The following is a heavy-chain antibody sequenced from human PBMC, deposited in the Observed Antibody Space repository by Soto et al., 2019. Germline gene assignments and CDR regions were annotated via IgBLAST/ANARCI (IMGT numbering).Heavy chain of an antibody. J-gene: IGHJ4*02. CDR1: GFSLSTSGVG. D-gene: IGHD6-6*01. CDR2: IYWDDDK. Sequence: GSGPTLVNPTQPLTLTCTFSGFSLSTSGVGVGWIRQPPGKALEWLALIYWDDDKRYSPSLKSRLTITKDTSKNQVVLTMTNMDPVDTATSYCAPSVWPFRSSSSNPYFDYWRQVPLGTVAS. CDR3: APSVWPFRSSSSNPYFDY. V-gene: IGHV2-5*02.